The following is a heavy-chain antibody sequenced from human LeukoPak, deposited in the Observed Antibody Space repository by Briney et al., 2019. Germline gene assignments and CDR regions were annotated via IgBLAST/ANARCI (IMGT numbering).Heavy chain of an antibody. CDR3: ARDGSYGDYSTDY. J-gene: IGHJ4*02. D-gene: IGHD4-17*01. V-gene: IGHV3-23*01. CDR2: IDQSGGHI. CDR1: GLTFSNYA. Sequence: GGSLRLSCTASGLTFSNYAMSWVRQAPAKGLEWVSGIDQSGGHIHYADSVKGRFTISRDNSKNTLYLQMNSLRAEDTAVYYCARDGSYGDYSTDYWGQGTLVTVSS.